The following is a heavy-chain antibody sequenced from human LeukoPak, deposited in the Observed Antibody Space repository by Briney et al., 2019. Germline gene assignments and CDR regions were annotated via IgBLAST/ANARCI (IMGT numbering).Heavy chain of an antibody. Sequence: SETLSLTCTVSGGSIISYYWSWVRQSAGKGLEWIGRIYPSGSTEYNTSLKSRVTMSVDMSKKQFSLKLTSVTAADTAVYYCARSGAKAVVLGWFDPWGQGTLVTVSS. CDR1: GGSIISYY. D-gene: IGHD7-27*01. J-gene: IGHJ5*02. V-gene: IGHV4-4*07. CDR2: IYPSGST. CDR3: ARSGAKAVVLGWFDP.